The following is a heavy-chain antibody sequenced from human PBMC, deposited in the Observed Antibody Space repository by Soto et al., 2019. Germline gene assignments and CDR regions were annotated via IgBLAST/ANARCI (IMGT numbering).Heavy chain of an antibody. V-gene: IGHV5-51*01. CDR1: GYNLNDYW. CDR2: IYPGDSDT. D-gene: IGHD2-15*01. J-gene: IGHJ4*02. Sequence: PGESLKISCKGSGYNLNDYWIGWVRQMPGKGLECMGIIYPGDSDTRYRPSFQGQVTISVDRSLSTAYLQWSSLKVSDTAMYYCARLRGICSGGSCDSFDYWGQGTVVTV. CDR3: ARLRGICSGGSCDSFDY.